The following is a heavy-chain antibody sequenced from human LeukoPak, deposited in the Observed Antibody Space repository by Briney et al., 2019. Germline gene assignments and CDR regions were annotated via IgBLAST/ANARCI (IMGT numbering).Heavy chain of an antibody. CDR1: GGTFSSYA. J-gene: IGHJ3*02. CDR2: IIPILGIA. CDR3: VNDAFDI. V-gene: IGHV1-69*04. Sequence: GASVKVSCKASGGTFSSYAISWVRHAPGQGLEWMGRIIPILGIANYAQKFQGRVTITADKSTSTAYMELSSLRSEDTAVYYCVNDAFDIWGQGTMVTVSS.